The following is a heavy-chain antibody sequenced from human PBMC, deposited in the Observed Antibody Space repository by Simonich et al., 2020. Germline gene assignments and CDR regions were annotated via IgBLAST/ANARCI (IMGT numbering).Heavy chain of an antibody. Sequence: EVQLVESGGGLVQPGGSLRLSCAASGFTFSCYWMSWGQAPWNRLRGVANKQKDGDEKYYGDSGKGRFTISRNNTKNSLYRQMNSLRAEDTAVYYCARDVRRDGFDYWGQGTLVTVSS. CDR2: KQKDGDEK. V-gene: IGHV3-7*01. CDR1: GFTFSCYW. CDR3: ARDVRRDGFDY. J-gene: IGHJ4*02.